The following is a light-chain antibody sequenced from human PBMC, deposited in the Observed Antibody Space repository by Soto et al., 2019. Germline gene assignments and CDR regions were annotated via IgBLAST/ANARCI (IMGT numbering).Light chain of an antibody. CDR1: SSDVGGYNY. V-gene: IGLV2-14*01. CDR3: SSYTSSSTYV. Sequence: QSALTQPASVSGSPGQSITISCTGTSSDVGGYNYVSWYQQHPGKAPKLMIYDVSNRPSEVSNRFSGSKSGSTASLTISGLQAEDEADYYCSSYTSSSTYVFGTGTKVTVL. CDR2: DVS. J-gene: IGLJ1*01.